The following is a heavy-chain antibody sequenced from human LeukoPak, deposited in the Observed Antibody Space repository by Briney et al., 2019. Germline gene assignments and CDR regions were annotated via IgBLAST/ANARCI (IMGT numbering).Heavy chain of an antibody. D-gene: IGHD6-19*01. Sequence: ASETLSLTCAVSGGSISSNSYYWGWIRQPPGKGLEWIGSIYYSGSTNYNPSLKSRVTISVDTSKNQFSLKLSSVTAADTAVYYCARGQQQWLVPSGTFDYWGQGTLVTVSS. CDR2: IYYSGST. V-gene: IGHV4-39*07. J-gene: IGHJ4*02. CDR3: ARGQQQWLVPSGTFDY. CDR1: GGSISSNSYY.